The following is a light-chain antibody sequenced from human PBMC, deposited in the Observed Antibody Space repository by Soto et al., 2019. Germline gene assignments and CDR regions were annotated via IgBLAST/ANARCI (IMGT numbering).Light chain of an antibody. V-gene: IGKV3-15*01. Sequence: IVMTQSPGTLSLPPGETATLSCRASQTVTSYYLAWYQQKPGQAPRLLIYGASTRATGIPARFSGSGSGTEFTLTISSLQSEDFAVYYCQQYNNWPTFGQGTKVDIK. CDR1: QTVTSY. J-gene: IGKJ1*01. CDR2: GAS. CDR3: QQYNNWPT.